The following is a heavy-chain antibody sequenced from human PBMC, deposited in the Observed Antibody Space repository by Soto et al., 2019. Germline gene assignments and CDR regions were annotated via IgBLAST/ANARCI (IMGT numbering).Heavy chain of an antibody. CDR2: ISYDGSKK. V-gene: IGHV3-30*03. Sequence: GSLRLSCAGSGFNFSNYGMHWVRQAPDKGLQWVAVISYDGSKKYYVDSVKGRFTISRDNSKNTLYLQMNSLRAEDSAVYYCARVAGVNGDYVNWFDPWGQGTLVTVSS. D-gene: IGHD4-17*01. CDR3: ARVAGVNGDYVNWFDP. J-gene: IGHJ5*02. CDR1: GFNFSNYG.